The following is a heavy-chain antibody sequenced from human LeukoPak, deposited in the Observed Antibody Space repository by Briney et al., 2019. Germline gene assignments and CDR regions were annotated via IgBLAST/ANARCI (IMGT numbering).Heavy chain of an antibody. V-gene: IGHV4-39*01. Sequence: SETLSLTCTVSGGSIGSNGYYWGWIRQPPGKGLEWIGSIYYSGSTYYNPSLKNRLTISVDTSKNQFSLKLSSVTAADTAVYYCARTRYYYGSRSYGAPYYFDYWGQGTLVTVSS. CDR2: IYYSGST. D-gene: IGHD3-10*01. J-gene: IGHJ4*02. CDR1: GGSIGSNGYY. CDR3: ARTRYYYGSRSYGAPYYFDY.